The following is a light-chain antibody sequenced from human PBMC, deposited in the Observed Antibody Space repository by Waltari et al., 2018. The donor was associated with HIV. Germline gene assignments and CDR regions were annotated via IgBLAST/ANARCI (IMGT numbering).Light chain of an antibody. J-gene: IGLJ1*01. CDR1: KLGNRF. CDR3: QAWDSNTFV. V-gene: IGLV3-1*01. CDR2: QDS. Sequence: DLSQPASVSVSPGQTATVTCSGDKLGNRFVCGYRQKSAQSPELIIYQDSRRPAGISDRFSGSTSGNKATLTIRGTQSIDEGDYYCQAWDSNTFVFGSGTRVTVL.